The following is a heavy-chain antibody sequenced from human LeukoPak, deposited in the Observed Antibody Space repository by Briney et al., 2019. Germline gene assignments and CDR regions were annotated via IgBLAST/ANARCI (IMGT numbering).Heavy chain of an antibody. CDR2: INPSGGST. CDR3: ATTVTTYGSFDY. Sequence: ASVKVSCKASGYTFTSYYMHWARQAPGQGLEWMGIINPSGGSTSYAQKFQGRVTMTGDTSTSTVHMELSSLRSEDTAVYYCATTVTTYGSFDYWGQGTLVTVSS. V-gene: IGHV1-46*01. D-gene: IGHD4-17*01. CDR1: GYTFTSYY. J-gene: IGHJ4*02.